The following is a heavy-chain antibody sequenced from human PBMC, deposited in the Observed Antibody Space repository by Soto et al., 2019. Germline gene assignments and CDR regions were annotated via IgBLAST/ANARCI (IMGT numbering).Heavy chain of an antibody. CDR2: ISGSGGST. J-gene: IGHJ5*01. V-gene: IGHV3-23*01. D-gene: IGHD6-13*01. Sequence: EVQLLESGGGLVQPGGSVRLSCAASGFTFSSYAMSWVRQAPGKGLEWVSAISGSGGSTYYADSVKGRFTISRDNSKTTLYLQMNSLRAEDTAVYYCAKRNGSSWFTSWGQGTLVTVSS. CDR3: AKRNGSSWFTS. CDR1: GFTFSSYA.